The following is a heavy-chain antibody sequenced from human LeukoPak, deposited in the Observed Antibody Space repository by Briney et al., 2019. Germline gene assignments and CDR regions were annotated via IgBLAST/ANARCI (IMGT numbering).Heavy chain of an antibody. CDR2: INPNSGGT. J-gene: IGHJ4*02. D-gene: IGHD6-13*01. Sequence: GASVKVSCKASGYTFTGYYMHWVRQAPGQGLVWMGWINPNSGGTNYAQKFQGRVTMTRDTSISTAYMELSRLRSDDTAVYYCARDPSSSWYEGLLSGFDYWGQGTLVTVSS. V-gene: IGHV1-2*02. CDR1: GYTFTGYY. CDR3: ARDPSSSWYEGLLSGFDY.